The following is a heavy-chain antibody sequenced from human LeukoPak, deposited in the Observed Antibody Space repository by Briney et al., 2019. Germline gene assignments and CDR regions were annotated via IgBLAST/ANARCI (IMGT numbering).Heavy chain of an antibody. V-gene: IGHV4-4*07. J-gene: IGHJ3*02. CDR1: GDSITYFY. CDR3: AREADYYDSSGPAFAFDI. Sequence: PSETLSLTCSVSGDSITYFYWSWIRQAAGKGLEWIGRISSSGSTDYNASLKSRVTMSVGTSKNQFSLKLSSVTAADTAVYYCAREADYYDSSGPAFAFDIWGQGTMVTVSS. D-gene: IGHD3-22*01. CDR2: ISSSGST.